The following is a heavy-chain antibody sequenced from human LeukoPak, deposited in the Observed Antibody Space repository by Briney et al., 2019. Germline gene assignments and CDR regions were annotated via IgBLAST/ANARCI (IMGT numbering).Heavy chain of an antibody. CDR1: GGSISSYY. D-gene: IGHD3-10*01. CDR3: ARRRGGYGSGSYYYNWFDP. CDR2: INHSGST. V-gene: IGHV4-34*01. Sequence: SETLSLTCTVSGGSISSYYWSWIRQPPGKGLEWIGEINHSGSTNYNPSLKSRVTISVDTSKNQFSLKLSSVTAADTAVYYCARRRGGYGSGSYYYNWFDPWGQGTLVTVSS. J-gene: IGHJ5*02.